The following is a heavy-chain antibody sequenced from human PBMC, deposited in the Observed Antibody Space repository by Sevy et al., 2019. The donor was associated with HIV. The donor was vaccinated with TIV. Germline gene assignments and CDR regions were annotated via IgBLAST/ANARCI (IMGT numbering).Heavy chain of an antibody. J-gene: IGHJ4*02. CDR1: GFIFSTYS. CDR2: ISSSSGTI. Sequence: GGSLRLSCAASGFIFSTYSMNWLRQAPGKGLEWISYISSSSGTIYYAESVKGRFTVSRDNAKNSLYLQMNSLRDEDTAVYYCARDSPHSSGRDYWGQGTLVTVSS. CDR3: ARDSPHSSGRDY. V-gene: IGHV3-48*02. D-gene: IGHD6-19*01.